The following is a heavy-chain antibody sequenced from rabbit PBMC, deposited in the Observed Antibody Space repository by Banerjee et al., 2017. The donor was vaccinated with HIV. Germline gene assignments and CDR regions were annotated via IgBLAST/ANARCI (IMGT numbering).Heavy chain of an antibody. CDR2: INTSTGNT. CDR1: GFSFSNKYV. J-gene: IGHJ4*01. D-gene: IGHD4-1*01. Sequence: QEQLEESGGDLVKPEGSLTITCTASGFSFSNKYVMCWVRQAPGKGLEWIACINTSTGNTVYATWAKGRFTISKTSSTTVTLQMTSLTAADTATYFCARDSAGREDFNLWGQGTLVTVS. V-gene: IGHV1S45*01. CDR3: ARDSAGREDFNL.